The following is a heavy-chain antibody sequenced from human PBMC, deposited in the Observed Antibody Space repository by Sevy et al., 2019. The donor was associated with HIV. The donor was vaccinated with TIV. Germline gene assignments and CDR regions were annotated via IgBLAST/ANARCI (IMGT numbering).Heavy chain of an antibody. V-gene: IGHV3-7*01. CDR2: IKQDGSEK. D-gene: IGHD3-10*02. CDR3: ARGYARFVEFRYFDY. CDR1: GFTFSSYW. J-gene: IGHJ4*02. Sequence: GGSLRLSCAASGFTFSSYWMSWVRQAPGKGLEWVANIKQDGSEKYYVDSVKGRFTISRDNAKNSLYLQMNSLRAEDTAVYYCARGYARFVEFRYFDYWGQGTLVTVSS.